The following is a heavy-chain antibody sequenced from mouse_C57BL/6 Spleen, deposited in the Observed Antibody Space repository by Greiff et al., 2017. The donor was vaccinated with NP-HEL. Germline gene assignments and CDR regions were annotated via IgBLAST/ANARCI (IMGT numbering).Heavy chain of an antibody. CDR2: ISSGGDYI. D-gene: IGHD2-4*01. CDR3: TRDRGYDYYFDY. Sequence: EVNVVESGEGLVKPGGSLKLSCAASGFTFSSYAMSWVRQTPEKRLEWVAYISSGGDYIYYADTVKGRFTISRDNARNTLYLQMSSLKSEDTAMYYCTRDRGYDYYFDYWGQGTTLTVSS. J-gene: IGHJ2*01. V-gene: IGHV5-9-1*02. CDR1: GFTFSSYA.